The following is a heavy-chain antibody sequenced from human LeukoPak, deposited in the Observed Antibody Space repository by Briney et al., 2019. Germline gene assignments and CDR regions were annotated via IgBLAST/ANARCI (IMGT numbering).Heavy chain of an antibody. Sequence: SETLSLTCAVYGGSFSGYYWSWIRQPPGKGLEWIGEINHSGSTNYNPSLKSRVTISVDTSKNQFSLKLSSVTAADTAVYYCARRITVTPYYYYYYGMDVWGQGTTVTASS. CDR2: INHSGST. CDR3: ARRITVTPYYYYYYGMDV. V-gene: IGHV4-34*01. J-gene: IGHJ6*02. CDR1: GGSFSGYY. D-gene: IGHD4-17*01.